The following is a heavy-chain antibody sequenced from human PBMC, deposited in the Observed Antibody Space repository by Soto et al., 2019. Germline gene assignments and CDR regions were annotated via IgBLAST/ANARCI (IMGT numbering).Heavy chain of an antibody. CDR3: ARTNYGGNSFFFDY. V-gene: IGHV4-4*02. Sequence: PSETLSLTCAVSGVSISSSNWWSWVRQPPGKGLEWIGEIYHSGSTNYNPSLKSRVTISVDKSKNQFSLKLSSVTAADTAVYYCARTNYGGNSFFFDYWGQGTLVTVSS. CDR2: IYHSGST. J-gene: IGHJ4*02. D-gene: IGHD4-17*01. CDR1: GVSISSSNW.